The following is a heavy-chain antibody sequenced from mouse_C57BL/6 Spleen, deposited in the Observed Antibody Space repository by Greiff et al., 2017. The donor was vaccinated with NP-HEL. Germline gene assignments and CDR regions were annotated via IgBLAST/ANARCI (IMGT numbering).Heavy chain of an antibody. V-gene: IGHV5-9-1*02. Sequence: EVQLVESGEGLVKPGGSLKLSCAASGFTFSSYAMSWVRQTPEKRLEWVAYISSGGDYIYYADTVKGRFTISRDNARNTLYLQMSSLKSEDTAMYYCTRGGYDYDVGYFDYWGQGTTLTVSS. CDR2: ISSGGDYI. J-gene: IGHJ2*01. CDR3: TRGGYDYDVGYFDY. CDR1: GFTFSSYA. D-gene: IGHD2-4*01.